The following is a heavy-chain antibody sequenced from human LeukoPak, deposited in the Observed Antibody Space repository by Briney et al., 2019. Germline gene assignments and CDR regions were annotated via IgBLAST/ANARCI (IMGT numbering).Heavy chain of an antibody. D-gene: IGHD3-22*01. CDR2: ISSSSSYI. Sequence: AGGSLRLSCAASGFTFSSYGMSWVPQAPGKGLEWVSSISSSSSYIYYADSVKGRFTISRDNAKNSLYLQMNSLRAEDTAVYYCARDYYDSSGYSGAFDIWGQGTMVTVSS. V-gene: IGHV3-21*01. J-gene: IGHJ3*02. CDR3: ARDYYDSSGYSGAFDI. CDR1: GFTFSSYG.